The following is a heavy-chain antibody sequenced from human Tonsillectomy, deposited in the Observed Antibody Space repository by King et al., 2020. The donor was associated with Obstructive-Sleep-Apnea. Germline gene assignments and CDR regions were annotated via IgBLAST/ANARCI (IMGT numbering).Heavy chain of an antibody. D-gene: IGHD6-13*01. CDR2: IYPGDSDT. J-gene: IGHJ5*02. V-gene: IGHV5-51*01. CDR1: GYSFTNYW. Sequence: VQLVQSGAEVKKPGESLKISCKGSGYSFTNYWIGWVRQMPGKGLELMAIIYPGDSDTRYSPSFQGQVTISADTSISTAYLQWSSLKASDTAIYYCAKSSWYEAVPQIWFDAWGKGTLVTVSS. CDR3: AKSSWYEAVPQIWFDA.